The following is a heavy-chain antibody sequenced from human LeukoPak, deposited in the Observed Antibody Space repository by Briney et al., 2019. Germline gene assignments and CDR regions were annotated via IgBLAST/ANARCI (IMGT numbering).Heavy chain of an antibody. J-gene: IGHJ3*02. CDR2: MNPNSGNT. CDR3: ARTYYYDSWAFDI. D-gene: IGHD3-22*01. CDR1: GYTFTSYD. Sequence: ASVKVSCKASGYTFTSYDINWVRQATGQAREWMGWMNPNSGNTGYAQKLQGRVTMTTDTSTSTAYMELRSLRSDDTAVYYCARTYYYDSWAFDIWGQGTMVTVSS. V-gene: IGHV1-8*01.